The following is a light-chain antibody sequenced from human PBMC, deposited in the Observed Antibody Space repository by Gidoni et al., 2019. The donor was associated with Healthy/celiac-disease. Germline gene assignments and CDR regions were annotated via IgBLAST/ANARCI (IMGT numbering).Light chain of an antibody. Sequence: DIQMTQSSPSLSASVGDRITISCRTSQTIGSSLNWYQQKPGKAPKVLIRAASSLQSGVPSRFSGSGSGTYFTLTISSLQPEDLGTYYCQQTYFAPPFTFGPGTKVEI. CDR3: QQTYFAPPFT. CDR2: AAS. CDR1: QTIGSS. J-gene: IGKJ3*01. V-gene: IGKV1-39*01.